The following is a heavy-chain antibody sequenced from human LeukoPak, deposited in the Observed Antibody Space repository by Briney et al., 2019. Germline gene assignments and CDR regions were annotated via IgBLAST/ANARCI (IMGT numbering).Heavy chain of an antibody. CDR1: GFTFSTFN. CDR2: FSGDGRST. J-gene: IGHJ4*02. CDR3: AKSYYYRSGSFDY. D-gene: IGHD3-10*01. Sequence: GRSLRLSCAASGFTFSTFNMHWVRQAPGKGLEWVAVFSGDGRSTFYAENVQGRFTLSRDNSKNTLSLQMNSLRAEDTAVYYCAKSYYYRSGSFDYWGQGTLVTVSS. V-gene: IGHV3-30*18.